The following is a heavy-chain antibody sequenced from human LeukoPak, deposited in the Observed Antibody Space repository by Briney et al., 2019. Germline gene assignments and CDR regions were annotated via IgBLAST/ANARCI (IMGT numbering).Heavy chain of an antibody. J-gene: IGHJ4*02. V-gene: IGHV1-69*13. CDR2: IIPIFGTA. CDR1: GGTFSSYA. Sequence: AASVKVSCKASGGTFSSYAISWVRQAPGQGLEWMGGIIPIFGTANYAQKFQGRVTITADESTSTAYMELSSLRSEDTAVYHCARAAYSGSYQLLDYWGQGTLVTVSS. D-gene: IGHD1-26*01. CDR3: ARAAYSGSYQLLDY.